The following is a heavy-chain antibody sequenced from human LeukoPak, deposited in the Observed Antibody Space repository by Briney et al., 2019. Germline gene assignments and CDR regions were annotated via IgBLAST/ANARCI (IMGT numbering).Heavy chain of an antibody. J-gene: IGHJ3*02. Sequence: ASVKVSCKASGYTFTGYYMHWVRQAPAQGLEWMGWTNPNSGGTNYAQKFQGRVTMTRDTSISTAYMELSRLRSDDTAVYYCASGPVVYSSRCCDAFDIWGQGTMVSVSS. CDR3: ASGPVVYSSRCCDAFDI. V-gene: IGHV1-2*02. D-gene: IGHD6-13*01. CDR1: GYTFTGYY. CDR2: TNPNSGGT.